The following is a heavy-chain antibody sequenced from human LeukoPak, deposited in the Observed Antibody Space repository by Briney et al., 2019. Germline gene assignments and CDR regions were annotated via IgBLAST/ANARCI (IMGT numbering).Heavy chain of an antibody. J-gene: IGHJ1*01. CDR3: ARRRYYDGSGYLE. D-gene: IGHD3-22*01. V-gene: IGHV4-39*01. CDR2: IYYSGRT. Sequence: SETLSLTCSVSGDSVSRSDSYWDWIRQPPGKGLEWIGTIYYSGRTYYSPSLKSRVTMSIAPSNNQFSLNLRSVTAADTAVYYCARRRYYDGSGYLEWGQGTLLSVSS. CDR1: GDSVSRSDSY.